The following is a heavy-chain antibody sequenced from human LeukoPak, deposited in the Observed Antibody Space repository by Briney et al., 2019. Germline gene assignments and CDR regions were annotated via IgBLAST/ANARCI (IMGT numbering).Heavy chain of an antibody. CDR2: ISPTGSTT. CDR3: ARGPNSNWSGLDF. Sequence: GGSLRLSCTASGFSFSGHWMHWARQLPGKGLIWVSRISPTGSTTSYADSVKGRFTVSRDNAKNTLYLQVNNLRAEDTAVYYCARGPNSNWSGLDFWGQGTLLTVSS. V-gene: IGHV3-74*01. CDR1: GFSFSGHW. J-gene: IGHJ4*02. D-gene: IGHD6-6*01.